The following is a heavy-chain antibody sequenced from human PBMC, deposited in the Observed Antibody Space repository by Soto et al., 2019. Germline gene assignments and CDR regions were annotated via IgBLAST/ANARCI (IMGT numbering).Heavy chain of an antibody. J-gene: IGHJ4*02. CDR2: ISYDGSNK. D-gene: IGHD3-22*01. V-gene: IGHV3-30*03. CDR3: ARGQAYYYDSSGYYFDY. CDR1: GFTFSSYG. Sequence: GGSLRLSCAASGFTFSSYGMHWVRQAPGKGLEWVAVISYDGSNKYYADSVKGRFTISRDNSKNTLYLQMNSLRAEDTAVYYCARGQAYYYDSSGYYFDYWGQGTLVTVSS.